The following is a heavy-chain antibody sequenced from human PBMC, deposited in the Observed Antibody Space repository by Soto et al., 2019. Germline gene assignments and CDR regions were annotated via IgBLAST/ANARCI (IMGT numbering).Heavy chain of an antibody. D-gene: IGHD2-2*01. Sequence: EVQLVESGGGLVKPGGSLRLSCAASGFTFSSYSMNWVCQAPGKGLEWVSSISSSSSYIYYADSVKGRFTISRDNAKNXXYLQMXSXXXXXXAXXYCARVPRGDIVVVPAAIFHYYMDVWGKGTTVTVSS. J-gene: IGHJ6*03. CDR3: ARVPRGDIVVVPAAIFHYYMDV. CDR1: GFTFSSYS. CDR2: ISSSSSYI. V-gene: IGHV3-21*01.